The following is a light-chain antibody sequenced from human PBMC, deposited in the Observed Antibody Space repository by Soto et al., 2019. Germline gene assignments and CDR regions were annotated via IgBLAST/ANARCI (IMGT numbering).Light chain of an antibody. CDR3: CSYAGSSTYV. CDR2: EGS. J-gene: IGLJ1*01. V-gene: IGLV2-23*01. Sequence: QSALTQPASVSGSPGQSITISCTGTSSDVGSYNLVSWYQQHPGKAPKFMIYEGSKRPSGVSNRFSGSKSGNTASLTISGLQAEDEADYYCCSYAGSSTYVFGTGTKV. CDR1: SSDVGSYNL.